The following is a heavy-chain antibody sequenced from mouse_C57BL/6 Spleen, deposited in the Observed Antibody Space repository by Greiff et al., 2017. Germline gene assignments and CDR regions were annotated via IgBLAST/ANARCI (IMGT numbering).Heavy chain of an antibody. CDR1: GYSFTGYY. CDR2: FNPSTGGT. CDR3: ARGGPGPAWFAY. V-gene: IGHV1-42*01. D-gene: IGHD3-3*01. J-gene: IGHJ3*01. Sequence: VQLQQSGPELVKPGASVKISCKASGYSFTGYYMNWVKQSPEKSLEWIGEFNPSTGGTTYNQKFKAKATLTVDTSSSTAYMQRKSLTSEDSAVYCCARGGPGPAWFAYWGQGTLVTVSA.